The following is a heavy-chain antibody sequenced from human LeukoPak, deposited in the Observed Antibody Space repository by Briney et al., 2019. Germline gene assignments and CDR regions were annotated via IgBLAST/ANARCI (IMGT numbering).Heavy chain of an antibody. V-gene: IGHV4-39*01. CDR3: TRTPIGSYLRFDS. J-gene: IGHJ4*02. Sequence: SETLSLTCSVSGDPITSTSHYWGWIRQPPGKGLELIGSISYSGSTFYNPSLKSRVTISIARSKNQFSLSLYSLTAAETAVYYYTRTPIGSYLRFDSWGQGPLVIVSS. CDR1: GDPITSTSHY. D-gene: IGHD1-26*01. CDR2: ISYSGST.